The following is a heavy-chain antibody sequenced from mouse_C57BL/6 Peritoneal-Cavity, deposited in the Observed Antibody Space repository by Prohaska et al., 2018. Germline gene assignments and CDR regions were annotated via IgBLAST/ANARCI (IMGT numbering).Heavy chain of an antibody. D-gene: IGHD4-1*01. J-gene: IGHJ2*01. CDR2: IHPNSGST. CDR3: ARGGLGRGYFDY. Sequence: MHWVKQRPGQGLEWIGMIHPNSGSTNYNEKFKSKATLTVDKSSSTAYMQLSSQTSEDSAVYYCARGGLGRGYFDYWGQGTTLTVSS. V-gene: IGHV1-64*01.